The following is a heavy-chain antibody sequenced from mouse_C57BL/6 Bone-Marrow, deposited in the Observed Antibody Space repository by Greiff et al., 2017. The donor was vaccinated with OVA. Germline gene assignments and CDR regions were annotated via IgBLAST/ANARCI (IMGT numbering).Heavy chain of an antibody. V-gene: IGHV6-6*01. D-gene: IGHD1-1*01. CDR2: IRNKANNHAT. CDR3: TGYGSSYFDY. J-gene: IGHJ2*01. CDR1: GFTFSDAW. Sequence: EVNLVESGGGLVQPGGSMKLSCAASGFTFSDAWMDWVRQSPEKGLEWVAEIRNKANNHATYYAESVKGRFTISRDDSKSSVYLQMNSLRAEDTGIYYCTGYGSSYFDYWGQGTTLTVSS.